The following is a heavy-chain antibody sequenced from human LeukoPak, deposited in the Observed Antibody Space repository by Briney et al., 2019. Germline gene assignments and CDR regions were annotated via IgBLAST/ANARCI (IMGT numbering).Heavy chain of an antibody. D-gene: IGHD3-22*01. V-gene: IGHV1-18*01. CDR2: ISVFNGNT. J-gene: IGHJ4*02. CDR3: ARVWNYYDTSGYYLGSSLDY. CDR1: GYTFTSYG. Sequence: ASVKVSCKASGYTFTSYGISWVRQAPGQGLEWIGWISVFNGNTNYAQKLQGRVTMTTDTSTSTAYLGLRSLRSDDTAVYYCARVWNYYDTSGYYLGSSLDYWGQGTLVTVSS.